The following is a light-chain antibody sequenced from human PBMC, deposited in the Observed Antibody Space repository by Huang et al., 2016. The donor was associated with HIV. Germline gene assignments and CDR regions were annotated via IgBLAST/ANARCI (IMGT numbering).Light chain of an antibody. V-gene: IGKV3-11*01. CDR3: QQRSNWPLT. CDR1: QSVSSY. Sequence: EIVLTQSLATLSLSPGERATLSCRASQSVSSYLAWYQQKPGQAPGLLIYDASNRATGIPARFSGSGSGTDFTLTISSLEPEDFAVYYCQQRSNWPLTFGGGTKVEIK. J-gene: IGKJ4*01. CDR2: DAS.